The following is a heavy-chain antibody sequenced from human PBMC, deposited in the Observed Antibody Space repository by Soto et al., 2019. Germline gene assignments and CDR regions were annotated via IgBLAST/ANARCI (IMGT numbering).Heavy chain of an antibody. CDR2: TSAYNGNT. D-gene: IGHD2-15*01. CDR1: GYTFVKYA. CDR3: LRLPCGGGTCYPPNFDY. V-gene: IGHV1-18*01. J-gene: IGHJ4*02. Sequence: QVQLVQSGAEVKKPGASVKVSCKASGYTFVKYAFTWVRQAPGQGLEWMGWTSAYNGNTKYAQKFQGRVTMTTDTSTGTAYRELRSLRSDDTAVYFCLRLPCGGGTCYPPNFDYWGQGTLVTVSS.